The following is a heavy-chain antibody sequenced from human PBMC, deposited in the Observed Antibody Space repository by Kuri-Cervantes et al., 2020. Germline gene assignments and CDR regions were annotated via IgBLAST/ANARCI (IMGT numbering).Heavy chain of an antibody. V-gene: IGHV1-2*02. CDR3: ARGRITMVRGGTECDY. CDR2: INPKTGDT. CDR1: GYSFTDYH. J-gene: IGHJ4*02. D-gene: IGHD3-10*01. Sequence: ASVKVSCKASGYSFTDYHIHWVRQAPGQGLEWMGWINPKTGDTNYAQTFQGRVTMTRDTSISTAYMELSRLRSDDTAVYYCARGRITMVRGGTECDYWGQGTLVTVSS.